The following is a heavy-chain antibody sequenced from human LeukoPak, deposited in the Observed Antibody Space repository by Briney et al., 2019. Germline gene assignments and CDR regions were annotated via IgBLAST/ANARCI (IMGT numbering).Heavy chain of an antibody. J-gene: IGHJ4*02. V-gene: IGHV3-48*01. CDR3: ARDKMVGPTIFDY. D-gene: IGHD1-26*01. CDR2: ISSSGSTI. Sequence: GGSLRLSCATSGFTFNNYNMNWVRQAPGRALEWVSYISSSGSTIYYADSVKGRFTISRDNSKNTLYLQMNSLRAEDTAVYYCARDKMVGPTIFDYWGQGTLVTVSS. CDR1: GFTFNNYN.